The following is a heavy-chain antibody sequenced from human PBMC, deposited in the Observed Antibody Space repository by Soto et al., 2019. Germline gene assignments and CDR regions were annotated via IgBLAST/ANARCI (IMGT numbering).Heavy chain of an antibody. CDR2: ISAYNGNT. CDR1: GYTFTSYG. Sequence: ASVKVSCKASGYTFTSYGISWVRQAPGQGLEWMGRISAYNGNTNYAQKLQGRVTMTTDTSTSTAYMELRSLRSDDTAVYYCARGGYWRTKYYYYYYGMDVWGQGTTVTVSS. J-gene: IGHJ6*02. V-gene: IGHV1-18*01. D-gene: IGHD2-8*02. CDR3: ARGGYWRTKYYYYYYGMDV.